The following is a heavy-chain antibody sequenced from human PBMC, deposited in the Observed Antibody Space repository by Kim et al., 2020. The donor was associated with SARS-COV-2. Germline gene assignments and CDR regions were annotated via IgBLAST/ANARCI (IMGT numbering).Heavy chain of an antibody. CDR1: GFTFSSYA. CDR3: AKDLGSWAAAVGPTSDY. CDR2: ISGGGGDI. V-gene: IGHV3-23*01. J-gene: IGHJ4*02. Sequence: GGSLRLSCSASGFTFSSYAMSWVRQAPGTGLEWVSSISGGGGDIFYADSVKDRFKISRDNSKNTLYLQMNSLRAEDTALYYCAKDLGSWAAAVGPTSDYWGQGMVVTVSS. D-gene: IGHD6-25*01.